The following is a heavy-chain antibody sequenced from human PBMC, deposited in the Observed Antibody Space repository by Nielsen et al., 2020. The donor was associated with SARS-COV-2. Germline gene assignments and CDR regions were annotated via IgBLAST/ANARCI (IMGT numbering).Heavy chain of an antibody. D-gene: IGHD5-18*01. V-gene: IGHV4-34*01. CDR2: INHSGST. Sequence: PGKGLEWIGEINHSGSTNYNPSLKSRVTISVDTSENQFSLQLSSVTAADTAVYYCARGLARGYSYGAEYNWFDPWGQGTLVTVSS. CDR3: ARGLARGYSYGAEYNWFDP. J-gene: IGHJ5*02.